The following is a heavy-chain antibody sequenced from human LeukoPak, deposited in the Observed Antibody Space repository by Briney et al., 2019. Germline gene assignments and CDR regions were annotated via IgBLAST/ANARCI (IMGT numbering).Heavy chain of an antibody. Sequence: SVTLSLTCTVYGGSISSYYWSWLRQPPGKGREGFGYIYYSESTNYNPSLSSRVTISEDTSKNQFFLKLSSVTAAAAAVYYCAFLRYFNWLPYSFDYRGQETLGTVSP. CDR3: AFLRYFNWLPYSFDY. CDR2: IYYSEST. J-gene: IGHJ4*02. V-gene: IGHV4-59*12. CDR1: GGSISSYY. D-gene: IGHD3-9*01.